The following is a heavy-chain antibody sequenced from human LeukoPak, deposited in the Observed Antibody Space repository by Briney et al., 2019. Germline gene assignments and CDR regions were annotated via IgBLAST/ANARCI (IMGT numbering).Heavy chain of an antibody. J-gene: IGHJ4*02. V-gene: IGHV3-23*01. CDR2: VSGSGGST. Sequence: GESLRLSCAASGFTFSSYAMSWVRQAPGKGLEWVSAVSGSGGSTYYADSVKGRFTVSRDNAKNSLYLQMNSLRAEDTAVYYCATDGLGASGGIDFWGQGTLVTVSS. D-gene: IGHD1-26*01. CDR1: GFTFSSYA. CDR3: ATDGLGASGGIDF.